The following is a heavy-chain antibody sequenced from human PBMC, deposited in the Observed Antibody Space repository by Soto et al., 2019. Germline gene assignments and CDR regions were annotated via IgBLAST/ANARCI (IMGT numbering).Heavy chain of an antibody. CDR1: GYTFTGYY. Sequence: GASVKVSCKASGYTFTGYYMHWVRQAPGQGLEWMGWINPNSGGANYAQSFQGRVTLTRDASISTAYMDLTRLTSGDAAVYYCARSSTYNFDSSGYYDYWGQGTLGTVS. J-gene: IGHJ4*02. D-gene: IGHD3-22*01. CDR2: INPNSGGA. CDR3: ARSSTYNFDSSGYYDY. V-gene: IGHV1-2*02.